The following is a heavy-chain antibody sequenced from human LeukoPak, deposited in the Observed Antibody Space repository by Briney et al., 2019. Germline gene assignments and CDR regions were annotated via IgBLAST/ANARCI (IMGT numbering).Heavy chain of an antibody. J-gene: IGHJ4*02. CDR2: ISYDGSNK. CDR3: AKASLRYFDWFSDY. V-gene: IGHV3-30*18. Sequence: PGGSLRLSCTASGFTFSSYDMHWVRQAPGKGLEWVAVISYDGSNKYYADSVKGRFTISRDNSRNTLHLQMNSLRAEDTAVYSCAKASLRYFDWFSDYWGQGTLVTVSS. CDR1: GFTFSSYD. D-gene: IGHD3-9*01.